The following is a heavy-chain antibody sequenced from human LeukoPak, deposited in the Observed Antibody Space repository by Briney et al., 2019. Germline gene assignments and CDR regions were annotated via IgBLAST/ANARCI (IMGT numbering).Heavy chain of an antibody. CDR1: RYTFTTHY. V-gene: IGHV1-46*01. CDR2: INPSVGGI. Sequence: ASVKVSCKASRYTFTTHYIHWVRQAPGEGLEWMGVINPSVGGIGYAQKFQGRVTMTRDTSTSTVYMELSSLRSDDTAIYYCARVEFDYWGQGTLVTVSS. CDR3: ARVEFDY. J-gene: IGHJ4*02.